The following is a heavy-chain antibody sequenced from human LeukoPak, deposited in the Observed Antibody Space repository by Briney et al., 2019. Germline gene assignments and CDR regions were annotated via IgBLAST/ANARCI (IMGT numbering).Heavy chain of an antibody. CDR2: IKQDGSEK. Sequence: GGSLRLSYAASGFTFSSYWMSWVRQAPGKGLEWVANIKQDGSEKYYVDSVKGRSTISRDNAKNSLYLQMNSLRAEDTAVYYCARVYDCSSTSCYDLARWYYFDYWGQGTLVTVSS. CDR1: GFTFSSYW. CDR3: ARVYDCSSTSCYDLARWYYFDY. J-gene: IGHJ4*02. V-gene: IGHV3-7*03. D-gene: IGHD2-2*01.